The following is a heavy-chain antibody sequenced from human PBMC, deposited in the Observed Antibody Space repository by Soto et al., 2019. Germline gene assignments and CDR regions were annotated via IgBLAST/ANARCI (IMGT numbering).Heavy chain of an antibody. Sequence: QLQLQESGPGLVKASETLSLTCTVSGGSISSSSYYWGWIRQPPGKGLEWIGSIYYSGSTYYNPSLKSRVTISVATSKNQFSLKLSSVTAADTAVYYGARRIVATKECFDYWGQGTLFTVSS. CDR3: ARRIVATKECFDY. D-gene: IGHD5-12*01. V-gene: IGHV4-39*01. J-gene: IGHJ4*02. CDR1: GGSISSSSYY. CDR2: IYYSGST.